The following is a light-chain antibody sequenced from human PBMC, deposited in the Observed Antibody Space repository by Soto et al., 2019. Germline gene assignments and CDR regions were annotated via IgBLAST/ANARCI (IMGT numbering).Light chain of an antibody. CDR2: EVT. CDR1: SSDVGGYNY. J-gene: IGLJ2*01. CDR3: SSYAGRNNLV. V-gene: IGLV2-8*01. Sequence: QSVLTQPPSASGSPGQSVTISCTGTSSDVGGYNYVSWYQQHPDKAPKLMIYEVTKRPSGVPDRFSGSKSGNTASLTVSGLQAEDEAYYYCSSYAGRNNLVFGGGTKVTVL.